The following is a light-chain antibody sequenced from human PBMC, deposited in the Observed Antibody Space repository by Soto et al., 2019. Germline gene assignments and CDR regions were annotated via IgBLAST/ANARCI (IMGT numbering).Light chain of an antibody. J-gene: IGKJ5*01. CDR2: DAT. V-gene: IGKV1-5*01. Sequence: IQMTQSPSTLSASVGDRVTITCRASHNIERWMAWYQQKRGRAPSLLIFDATTLHSGVPSRFSGGGSGTEFTLTISSLQPDDFATYYCQQYNSYSPTFGQGTRLEIK. CDR1: HNIERW. CDR3: QQYNSYSPT.